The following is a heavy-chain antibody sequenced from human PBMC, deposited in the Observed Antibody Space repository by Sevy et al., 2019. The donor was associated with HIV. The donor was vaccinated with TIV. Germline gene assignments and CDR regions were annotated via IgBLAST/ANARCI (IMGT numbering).Heavy chain of an antibody. Sequence: GGSLRLSCAASGFTFSNYGMSWVRQAPGKGLEWVSAISGSGYSTYDADSVKGRFTISRDKSKNTLYLKINSLSAGDTAVYYCAKHIAYCGGDCYPPLYYFDYWGQGTLVTVSS. V-gene: IGHV3-23*01. D-gene: IGHD2-21*02. J-gene: IGHJ4*02. CDR1: GFTFSNYG. CDR3: AKHIAYCGGDCYPPLYYFDY. CDR2: ISGSGYST.